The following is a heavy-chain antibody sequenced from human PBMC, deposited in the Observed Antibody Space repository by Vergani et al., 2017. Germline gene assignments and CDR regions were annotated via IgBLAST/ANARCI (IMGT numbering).Heavy chain of an antibody. CDR3: ARSIHLNGVRFSV. D-gene: IGHD1-1*01. CDR1: GGSFSGYY. V-gene: IGHV4-34*01. CDR2: INHSGST. J-gene: IGHJ3*01. Sequence: QVQLQQWGAGLLKPSETLSLTCAVYGGSFSGYYWSWIRQPPGKGLEWVGEINHSGSTNYNPYLKSRVTLSVDTSKNQFSLRLSSVTAADTAVYYCARSIHLNGVRFSVWNQGRMVTVSS.